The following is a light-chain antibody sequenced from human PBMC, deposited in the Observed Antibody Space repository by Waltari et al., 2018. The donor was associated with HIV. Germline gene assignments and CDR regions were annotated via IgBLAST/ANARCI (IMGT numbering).Light chain of an antibody. CDR3: QQSYRIPRS. CDR1: QTIGEY. Sequence: DIQMTQSPSSVSASVGDRVTITCRASQTIGEYLNWYQQKPGKAPKLLIHDASTLQAGVSSRVSGSGSGTDFTLTISGLQTEDFATYYCQQSYRIPRSFGQGTKLEIK. J-gene: IGKJ2*04. V-gene: IGKV1-39*01. CDR2: DAS.